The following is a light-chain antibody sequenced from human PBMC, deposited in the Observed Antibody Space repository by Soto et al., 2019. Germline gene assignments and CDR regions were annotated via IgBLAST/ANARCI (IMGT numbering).Light chain of an antibody. CDR2: DVS. CDR1: SSDVGGYNY. CDR3: SSYTSSTPRV. Sequence: QSALTQPASVSGSPGQSITISCTGTSSDVGGYNYVSWYQQHPGKAPKLMIYDVSNRPSGVSNRFSGSKSGNTASLTISGLQAEDEADYYFSSYTSSTPRVSGTGTKLTVL. V-gene: IGLV2-14*01. J-gene: IGLJ1*01.